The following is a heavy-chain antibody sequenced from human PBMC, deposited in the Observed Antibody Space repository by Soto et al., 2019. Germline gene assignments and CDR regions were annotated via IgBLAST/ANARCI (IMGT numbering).Heavy chain of an antibody. CDR3: AKDRDYPRDYFHY. V-gene: IGHV3-23*01. D-gene: IGHD3-10*01. J-gene: IGHJ4*02. Sequence: GGSLRLSCAASGFTLGRYGMSWVRQAPGKGLEWVSAVSPNGQGIYYADSVRGRFTISRDFSKNTVFLHMDSLRAEDTAVYYCAKDRDYPRDYFHYWGQGTLVTSPQ. CDR1: GFTLGRYG. CDR2: VSPNGQGI.